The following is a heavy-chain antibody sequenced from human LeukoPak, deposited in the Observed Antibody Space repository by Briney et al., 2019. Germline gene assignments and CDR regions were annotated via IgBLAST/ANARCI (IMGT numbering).Heavy chain of an antibody. CDR3: ARVFSDGGNSFDY. Sequence: GGSLRLSCAASGFSVRSNYMTWVRQAPGKGLEWVSIIYSSGNTYYADSVRGRFTVSRHNSENTVYLQMNSLRAEDTAFYYCARVFSDGGNSFDYSGQGALVTVSS. D-gene: IGHD1-26*01. CDR2: IYSSGNT. CDR1: GFSVRSNY. V-gene: IGHV3-53*04. J-gene: IGHJ4*02.